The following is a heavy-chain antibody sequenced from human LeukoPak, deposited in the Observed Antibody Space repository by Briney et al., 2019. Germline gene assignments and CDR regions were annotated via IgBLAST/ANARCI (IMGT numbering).Heavy chain of an antibody. CDR2: ISSNGGST. CDR1: GFTFSSYT. CDR3: ARASSGWYGY. V-gene: IGHV3-64*01. D-gene: IGHD6-19*01. Sequence: GGSLRLSCSASGFTFSSYTMHWVRQAPGKGLEYVSAISSNGGSTYYANSVKGRFTISRDNSKNTLYLQMGSLRVEDMAVYYCARASSGWYGYWGQGTLVTVSS. J-gene: IGHJ4*02.